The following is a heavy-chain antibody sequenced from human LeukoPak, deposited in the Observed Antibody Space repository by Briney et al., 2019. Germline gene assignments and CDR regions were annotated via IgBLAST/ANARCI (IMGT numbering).Heavy chain of an antibody. D-gene: IGHD3-22*01. CDR3: AAEAAYYYDSRDAFDV. CDR1: GFTFTSSA. CDR2: IVVGSGNT. J-gene: IGHJ3*01. V-gene: IGHV1-58*01. Sequence: GTSVKVSCKASGFTFTSSAVQWVRQARGQRLEWIGWIVVGSGNTNYAQKFQERVTITRDMSTRLVYMELSSLRSEDTAVYYCAAEAAYYYDSRDAFDVWGQGTMVTVSS.